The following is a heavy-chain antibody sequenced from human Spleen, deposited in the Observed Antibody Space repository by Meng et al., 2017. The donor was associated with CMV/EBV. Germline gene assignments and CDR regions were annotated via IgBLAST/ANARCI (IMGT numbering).Heavy chain of an antibody. V-gene: IGHV3-48*03. D-gene: IGHD2-2*01. CDR1: GFTFSSYE. CDR3: ARDQIVPAAITYYHYGMDV. Sequence: GESLKISCAASGFTFSSYEMNWVRQAPGKGLEWVSYISSSGSTIYYADSVKGRFTISRDNAKNSLYLQMNSLRAEDTAVYYCARDQIVPAAITYYHYGMDVWGQGTTVTVSS. J-gene: IGHJ6*02. CDR2: ISSSGSTI.